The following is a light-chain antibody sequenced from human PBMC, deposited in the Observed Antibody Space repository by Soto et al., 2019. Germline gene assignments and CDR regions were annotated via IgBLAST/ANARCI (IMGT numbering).Light chain of an antibody. CDR2: TNS. J-gene: IGLJ3*02. CDR1: NSNIGRNP. Sequence: QSVLTQPPSASGTPGQRVTISCSGGNSNIGRNPVNWYQKFPGTAPKLLISTNSQRPSWVPDRFSGSKSGTSASLAISGLRSEDEADYYCSSYAGSNNWVFGGGTKLTVL. CDR3: SSYAGSNNWV. V-gene: IGLV1-44*01.